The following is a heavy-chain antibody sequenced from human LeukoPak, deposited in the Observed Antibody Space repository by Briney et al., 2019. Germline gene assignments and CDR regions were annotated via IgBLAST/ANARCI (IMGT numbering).Heavy chain of an antibody. CDR2: ISSSGSTI. J-gene: IGHJ1*01. Sequence: GSLRLSCAASGFTFSSYEMNWVRQAPGKGLEWVSYISSSGSTIYYVDSVKGRFTISRDNAKNSLYLQMNSLRAEDTAVYYCARVSVIAVAGSYFQHWGQGTLVTVSS. V-gene: IGHV3-48*03. D-gene: IGHD6-19*01. CDR1: GFTFSSYE. CDR3: ARVSVIAVAGSYFQH.